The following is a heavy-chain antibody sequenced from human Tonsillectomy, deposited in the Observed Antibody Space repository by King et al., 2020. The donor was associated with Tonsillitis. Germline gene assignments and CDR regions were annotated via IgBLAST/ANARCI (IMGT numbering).Heavy chain of an antibody. D-gene: IGHD2-21*02. Sequence: VQLVQSGGGVVQPGGSLRLSCAVSGFTFSAYGMHWVRQAPGKGLEWVAFIQYDGNAENYADSVNGRFTISRDNSKNTLYLQMNSLRTEDTAIYYCANDHETFCRGDDCYRYLDYWGQGTLVTVSS. CDR2: IQYDGNAE. CDR1: GFTFSAYG. V-gene: IGHV3-30*02. CDR3: ANDHETFCRGDDCYRYLDY. J-gene: IGHJ4*02.